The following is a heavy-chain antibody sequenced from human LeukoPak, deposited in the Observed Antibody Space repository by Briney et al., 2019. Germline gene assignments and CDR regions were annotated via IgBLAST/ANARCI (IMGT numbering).Heavy chain of an antibody. D-gene: IGHD3-22*01. V-gene: IGHV3-23*01. CDR3: AKGSYDSSGYYSLDY. J-gene: IGHJ4*02. CDR2: ISGSGGSI. CDR1: GFTFSSYA. Sequence: GGSLRLSCAASGFTFSSYAMSWVRQAPGKGLEWVSAISGSGGSIYYADSVKGRFTISRDNSKNTLYLQMNSLRAEDTAVYYCAKGSYDSSGYYSLDYWGQGTLVTVSS.